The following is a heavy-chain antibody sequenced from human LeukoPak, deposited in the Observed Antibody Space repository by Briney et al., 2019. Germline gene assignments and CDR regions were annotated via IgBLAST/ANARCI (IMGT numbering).Heavy chain of an antibody. CDR3: ARDVGTIFGVVRTEGAFDI. CDR2: MYNSGST. Sequence: PSETLSLTCTVSGGSISGSYWSWIRQPPGKGLEWIAYMYNSGSTNYNPSLKSRVTISVDTSKNQFSLKLSSVTAADTAVYYCARDVGTIFGVVRTEGAFDIWGQGTMVTVSS. CDR1: GGSISGSY. D-gene: IGHD3-3*01. V-gene: IGHV4-59*01. J-gene: IGHJ3*02.